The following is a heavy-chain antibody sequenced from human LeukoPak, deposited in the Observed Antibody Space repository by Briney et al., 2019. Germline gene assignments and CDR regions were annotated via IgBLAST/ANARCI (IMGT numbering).Heavy chain of an antibody. Sequence: SETLSLTCTVSGGSISSYYWSWIRQPPGKGLEWIGYIYYSGSTNYNPSLKSRVTISVDTPKNQFSLKLSSVTAADTAVYYCARVSSSWDYYFDYWGQGTLVTVSS. D-gene: IGHD6-13*01. V-gene: IGHV4-59*01. CDR1: GGSISSYY. CDR2: IYYSGST. J-gene: IGHJ4*02. CDR3: ARVSSSWDYYFDY.